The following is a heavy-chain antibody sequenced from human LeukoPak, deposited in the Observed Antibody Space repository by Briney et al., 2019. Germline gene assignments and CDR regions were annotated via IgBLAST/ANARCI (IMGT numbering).Heavy chain of an antibody. CDR2: MSYDGSNK. Sequence: GGSLRLSCAASGFTFSSYGMHWVRQAPGKGLEWVAVMSYDGSNKYYADSVKGRFTISRDNSKNTLYLQMNSLRAEDTAVYYCAKGGYSSSWYGVSGYWGQGTLVTVSS. CDR3: AKGGYSSSWYGVSGY. V-gene: IGHV3-30*18. D-gene: IGHD6-13*01. J-gene: IGHJ4*02. CDR1: GFTFSSYG.